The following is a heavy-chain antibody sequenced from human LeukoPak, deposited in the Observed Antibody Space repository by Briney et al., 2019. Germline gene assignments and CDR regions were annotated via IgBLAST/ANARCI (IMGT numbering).Heavy chain of an antibody. CDR1: GFIFSSYG. D-gene: IGHD5-12*01. V-gene: IGHV3-30*18. CDR3: AKLPSRGYGTTALARYYFDY. CDR2: MSYDGRNK. Sequence: GGSLRLSCAASGFIFSSYGMHWVRQAPGKGLEWVAVMSYDGRNKDYADSVKGRFTISRDNSKNTLYLQMNSLRAEDTAVYYCAKLPSRGYGTTALARYYFDYWGQGTLVTVSS. J-gene: IGHJ4*02.